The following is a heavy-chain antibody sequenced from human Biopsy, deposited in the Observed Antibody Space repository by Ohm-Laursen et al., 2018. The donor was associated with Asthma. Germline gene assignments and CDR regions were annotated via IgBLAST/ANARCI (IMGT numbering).Heavy chain of an antibody. V-gene: IGHV3-9*01. J-gene: IGHJ4*02. CDR3: VKDIRLQLWGFDS. CDR1: GFAFTDYW. D-gene: IGHD6-13*01. CDR2: VSWNSGSI. Sequence: SLRLSCTASGFAFTDYWMHWVRQAPGKGLEWVSGVSWNSGSIDYADSVKGRFTISRDNAKNSLYLQMNSLRGADTALYYCVKDIRLQLWGFDSWGQGTLVTVSS.